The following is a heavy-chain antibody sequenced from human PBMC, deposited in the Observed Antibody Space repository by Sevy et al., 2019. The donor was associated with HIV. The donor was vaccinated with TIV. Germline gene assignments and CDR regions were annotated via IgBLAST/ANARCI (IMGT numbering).Heavy chain of an antibody. CDR2: IKQDGSEK. V-gene: IGHV3-7*03. CDR3: AREGYSNCFDY. Sequence: GGSLRLSCAASGFTFSSYWMNWVRQAPGKGLEWVANIKQDGSEKSYVDSVKGRFTIPRDNAKNSLYLQMNSLRAEDTAVYYCAREGYSNCFDYWGQGTLVTVSS. D-gene: IGHD6-13*01. J-gene: IGHJ4*02. CDR1: GFTFSSYW.